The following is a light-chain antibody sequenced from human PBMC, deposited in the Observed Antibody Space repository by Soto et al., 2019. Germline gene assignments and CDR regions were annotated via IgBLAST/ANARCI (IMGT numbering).Light chain of an antibody. CDR3: CSYTRSSTMV. Sequence: QSALTQPASVSGSPGQSITISCTGTSSDVGGYKYVSWYQQHPDKAPKLMIYEVSNRPSGVSNRFSGSKSGNTASLTISGLQADDEADYYCCSYTRSSTMVFGGGTKLTVL. CDR2: EVS. V-gene: IGLV2-14*01. J-gene: IGLJ2*01. CDR1: SSDVGGYKY.